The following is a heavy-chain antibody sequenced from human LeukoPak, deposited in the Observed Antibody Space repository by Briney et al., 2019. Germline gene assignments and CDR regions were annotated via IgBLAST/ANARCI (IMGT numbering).Heavy chain of an antibody. CDR2: IIPIFGIA. J-gene: IGHJ3*02. CDR1: GGTLSSYA. V-gene: IGHV1-69*04. D-gene: IGHD3-22*01. Sequence: SVKLSCKASGGTLSSYAISWVRQAPGQGLEWMGRIIPIFGIANYAQKFQGRVTITADKSTSTAYMELSSLRSEDTAVYYCARVRYYDSSGYLDAFDIWGQGTMVTVSS. CDR3: ARVRYYDSSGYLDAFDI.